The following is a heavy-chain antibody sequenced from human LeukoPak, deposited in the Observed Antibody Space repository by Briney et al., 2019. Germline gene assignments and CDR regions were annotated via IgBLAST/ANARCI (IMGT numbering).Heavy chain of an antibody. V-gene: IGHV3-11*01. Sequence: PGRSLRLSCAASGFTFSDYYMSWIRQAPGKGLEWVSYISSSGSTIYYADSVKGRFTISRDNAKNSLYLQMNSLRAEDTAVYYCARVRFLEWLPAPYGMDVWGQGTTVTVSS. J-gene: IGHJ6*02. D-gene: IGHD3-3*01. CDR3: ARVRFLEWLPAPYGMDV. CDR1: GFTFSDYY. CDR2: ISSSGSTI.